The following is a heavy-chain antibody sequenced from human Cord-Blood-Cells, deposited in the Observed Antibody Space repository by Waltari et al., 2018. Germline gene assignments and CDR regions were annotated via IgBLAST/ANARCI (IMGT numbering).Heavy chain of an antibody. CDR2: IYYSGST. Sequence: QVQLQESGPGLVKPSETLSLTCPVSGGSLSSHYWSWIRQPPGKGLEWIGYIYYSGSTNYNPSLKSRVTISVDTSKNQFSLKLSSVTAADTAVYYCARGGGAFDIWGQGTMVTVSS. J-gene: IGHJ3*02. CDR3: ARGGGAFDI. CDR1: GGSLSSHY. V-gene: IGHV4-59*11.